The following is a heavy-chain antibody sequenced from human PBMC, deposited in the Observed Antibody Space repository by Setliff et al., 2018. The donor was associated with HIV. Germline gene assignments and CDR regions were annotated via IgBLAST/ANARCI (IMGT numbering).Heavy chain of an antibody. CDR3: ASRGIVVVTMSMPDEFFVH. J-gene: IGHJ1*01. CDR2: IYYSGTT. D-gene: IGHD2-21*02. Sequence: KTSETLSLTCTVSGVSTSSSHYYWGWIRQPPGKGLEWIGYIYYSGTTYYNPSLRGRVTISVDRSRNQFSLTLNSVTAADTATYYCASRGIVVVTMSMPDEFFVHWGHGTLVTVSS. V-gene: IGHV4-39*01. CDR1: GVSTSSSHYY.